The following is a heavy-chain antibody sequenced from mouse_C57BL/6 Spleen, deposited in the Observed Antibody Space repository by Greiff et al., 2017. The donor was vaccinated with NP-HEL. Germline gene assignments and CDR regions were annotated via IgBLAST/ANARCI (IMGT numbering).Heavy chain of an antibody. D-gene: IGHD2-5*01. CDR1: GYTFTSYW. J-gene: IGHJ4*01. V-gene: IGHV1-53*01. CDR3: ARSRAYYSKNYYAMDY. Sequence: QVQLQQPGTELVKPGASVKLSCKASGYTFTSYWMHWVKQRPGQGLEWIGNINPSNGGTNYNEKFKSKATLTVDKSSSTAYMQLSSLTSEDSAVYYCARSRAYYSKNYYAMDYWGQGTSVTVSS. CDR2: INPSNGGT.